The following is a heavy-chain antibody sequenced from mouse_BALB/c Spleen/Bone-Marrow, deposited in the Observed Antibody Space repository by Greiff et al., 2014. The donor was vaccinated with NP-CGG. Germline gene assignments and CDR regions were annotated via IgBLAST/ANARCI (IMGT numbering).Heavy chain of an antibody. J-gene: IGHJ3*01. V-gene: IGHV1-18*01. CDR3: ARGDYYGSSSFAY. Sequence: EVQRVESGPELVKPGASMKISCKASGYSFTGYTMNWVKQSHGKNLEWIGLINPYNGGTSYNQKFKGKATLTVDKSSSTAYMELLSLTSEDSAVYYCARGDYYGSSSFAYWGQGTLVTVSA. CDR2: INPYNGGT. D-gene: IGHD1-1*01. CDR1: GYSFTGYT.